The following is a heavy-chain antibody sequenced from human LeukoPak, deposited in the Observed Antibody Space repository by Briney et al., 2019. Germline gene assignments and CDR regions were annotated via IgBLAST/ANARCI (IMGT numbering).Heavy chain of an antibody. CDR2: ISGSGGST. CDR1: GFTFSSYA. Sequence: PGGSLRLSCAASGFTFSSYAMSWVRQAPGKGLEWVSAISGSGGSTYYADSVKGRFTISRDNSKNTLYLQMNSLRAEDTAVYYCAKDPPGGGIAAAGSFWFDPWGQGTLVTVSS. J-gene: IGHJ5*02. D-gene: IGHD6-13*01. CDR3: AKDPPGGGIAAAGSFWFDP. V-gene: IGHV3-23*01.